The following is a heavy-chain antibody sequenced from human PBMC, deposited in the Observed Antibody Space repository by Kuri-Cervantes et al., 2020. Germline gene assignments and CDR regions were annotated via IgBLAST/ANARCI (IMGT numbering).Heavy chain of an antibody. V-gene: IGHV1-18*01. D-gene: IGHD7-27*01. CDR1: GYTFTSYG. CDR2: INSYNGNT. Sequence: ASVKVSCKASGYTFTSYGISWVRQAPGQGLEWMGWINSYNGNTDYAQKFQGRVTVTTDTSTSTAYMELRSLRSDDTAVYYCARYDWGGTREDTFDYWGQGTRVTVSS. J-gene: IGHJ4*02. CDR3: ARYDWGGTREDTFDY.